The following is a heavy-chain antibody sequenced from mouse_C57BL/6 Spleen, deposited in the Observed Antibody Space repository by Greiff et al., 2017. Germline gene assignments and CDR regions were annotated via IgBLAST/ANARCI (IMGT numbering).Heavy chain of an antibody. CDR2: ISDGGSYT. D-gene: IGHD2-5*01. Sequence: EVQRVESGGGLVKPGGSLKLSCAASGFTFSSYAMSWVRQTPEKRLEWVATISDGGSYTYYPDNVKGRFTISRDKAKNNLYLQMSHLKSEDTAMYYCARDGTIVTTHCYFDVWGTGTTVTVSS. CDR3: ARDGTIVTTHCYFDV. CDR1: GFTFSSYA. V-gene: IGHV5-4*01. J-gene: IGHJ1*03.